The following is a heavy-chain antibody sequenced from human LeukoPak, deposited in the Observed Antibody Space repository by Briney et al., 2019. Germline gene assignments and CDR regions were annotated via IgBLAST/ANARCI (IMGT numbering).Heavy chain of an antibody. D-gene: IGHD2-2*01. CDR2: INHSGST. Sequence: ETSETLSLTCTVSGGSISSGGYYWSWIRQPPGKGLEWIGYINHSGSTYYNPSLKSRVTISEDGSQKQFSLKLTSVTAADTAVYYCARVGSSTSLPPSGYYFDYWGQGTLVTVSS. V-gene: IGHV4-30-2*01. CDR1: GGSISSGGYY. J-gene: IGHJ4*02. CDR3: ARVGSSTSLPPSGYYFDY.